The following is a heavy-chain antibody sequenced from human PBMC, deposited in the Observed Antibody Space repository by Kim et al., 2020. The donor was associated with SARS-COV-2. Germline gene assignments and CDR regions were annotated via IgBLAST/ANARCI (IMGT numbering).Heavy chain of an antibody. V-gene: IGHV3-72*01. CDR2: TRNKPKRYTT. J-gene: IGHJ4*02. D-gene: IGHD2-2*01. CDR1: GFTFSDHY. CDR3: ARVDGRDGYHLDH. Sequence: GGSLRLSCAASGFTFSDHYMDWVRQAPGKGLEWVGRTRNKPKRYTTEYAASVKGRFTISRDDSSNSLYLQMNTLKTEDTAVYYCARVDGRDGYHLDHWGQGTLVTVSS.